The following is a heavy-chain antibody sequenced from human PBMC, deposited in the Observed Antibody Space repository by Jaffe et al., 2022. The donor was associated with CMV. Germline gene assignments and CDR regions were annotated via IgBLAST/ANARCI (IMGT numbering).Heavy chain of an antibody. V-gene: IGHV4-34*01. D-gene: IGHD3-10*02. CDR1: GGSFSGYY. Sequence: QVQLQQWGAGLLKPSETLSLTCAVYGGSFSGYYWSWIRQPPGKGLEWIGEINHSGSTNYNPSLKSRVTISVDTSKNQFSLKLSSVTAADTAVYYCARGRYVSRRFDPWGQGTLVTVSS. J-gene: IGHJ5*02. CDR3: ARGRYVSRRFDP. CDR2: INHSGST.